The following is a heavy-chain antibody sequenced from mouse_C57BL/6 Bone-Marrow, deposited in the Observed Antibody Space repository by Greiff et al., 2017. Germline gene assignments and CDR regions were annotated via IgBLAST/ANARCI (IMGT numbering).Heavy chain of an antibody. CDR1: GYTFTSYG. Sequence: LQESGAELARPGASVKLSCKASGYTFTSYGISWVKQRTGQGLEWIGEIYPRSGNTYYNEKFKGKATLTTDKSSSTAYMELRSLTSEDSAVYFCARSLITTVVAGGGGTGTTVTVSS. CDR2: IYPRSGNT. V-gene: IGHV1-81*01. CDR3: ARSLITTVVAGG. D-gene: IGHD1-1*01. J-gene: IGHJ1*03.